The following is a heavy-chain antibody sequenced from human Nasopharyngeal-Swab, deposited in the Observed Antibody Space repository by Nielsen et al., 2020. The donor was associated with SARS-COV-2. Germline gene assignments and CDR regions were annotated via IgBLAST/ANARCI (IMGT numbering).Heavy chain of an antibody. CDR1: GFTFDDYA. J-gene: IGHJ6*02. CDR2: ISWNSGSI. D-gene: IGHD5-12*01. V-gene: IGHV3-9*01. Sequence: SLKISCAASGFTFDDYAMHWVRQAPGKGLEWVSGISWNSGSIGYADSVKGRLTISRDNAKNSLYLQMNSLRAEDTALYYCAKDISGGYGQYYYGMDVWGQGTTVTVSS. CDR3: AKDISGGYGQYYYGMDV.